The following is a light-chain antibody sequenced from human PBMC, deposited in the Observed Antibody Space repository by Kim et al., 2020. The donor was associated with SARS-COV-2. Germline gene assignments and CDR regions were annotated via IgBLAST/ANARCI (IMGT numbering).Light chain of an antibody. CDR3: CSYAGSVV. J-gene: IGLJ2*01. Sequence: PGPSITLSSTRTSSDVGSYNLVSWYQQHPGKAPKLMIYEGSKRPSGVSNRFSGSKSGNTASLTISGLQAEDEADYYCCSYAGSVVFGGGTQLTVL. V-gene: IGLV2-23*01. CDR1: SSDVGSYNL. CDR2: EGS.